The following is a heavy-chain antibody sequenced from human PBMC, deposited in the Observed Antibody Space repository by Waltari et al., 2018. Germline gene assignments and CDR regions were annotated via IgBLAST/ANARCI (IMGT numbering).Heavy chain of an antibody. V-gene: IGHV1-69-2*01. CDR1: GYTFTDYY. J-gene: IGHJ5*02. D-gene: IGHD2-15*01. CDR2: VGQKDVET. Sequence: EVQLLQSGAEVKKPGATVKISCKSSGYTFTDYYIHWVKQTPGKGLEWMGRVGQKDVETIYAEKFQDRVTISADTSTDTVYMIMNGLRFDDTALYFCSRSGSDDWFDPWGRGTPVTVVS. CDR3: SRSGSDDWFDP.